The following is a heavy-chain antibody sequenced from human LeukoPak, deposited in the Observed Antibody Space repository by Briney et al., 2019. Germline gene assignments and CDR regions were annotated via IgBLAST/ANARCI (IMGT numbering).Heavy chain of an antibody. CDR3: ARDLGLGYSPLYYYYYYGMDV. CDR1: GGTFSSYA. J-gene: IGHJ6*02. Sequence: ASVKVSCTASGGTFSSYAISWVRQAPGQGLEWMGGIIPIFGTANYAQKFQGRVTITADESTSTAYMELSSLRSEDTAVYYCARDLGLGYSPLYYYYYYGMDVWGQGTTVTVSS. CDR2: IIPIFGTA. V-gene: IGHV1-69*13. D-gene: IGHD2-15*01.